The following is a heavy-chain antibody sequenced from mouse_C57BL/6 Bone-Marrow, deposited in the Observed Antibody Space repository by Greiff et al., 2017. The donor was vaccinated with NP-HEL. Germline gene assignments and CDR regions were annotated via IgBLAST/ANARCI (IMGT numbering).Heavy chain of an antibody. CDR3: AKNLYYGSSFGGYFDV. CDR2: IWRGGST. J-gene: IGHJ1*03. Sequence: QVQLQQSGPGLVQPSPSLSITCTVSGFSLTSYGVHWVRQSPGKGLEWLGVIWRGGSTDYNAAFMSRLSITKDNSKSQVFFKMHSLQADDTAIYYCAKNLYYGSSFGGYFDVWGTGTTVTVSS. V-gene: IGHV2-5*01. D-gene: IGHD1-1*01. CDR1: GFSLTSYG.